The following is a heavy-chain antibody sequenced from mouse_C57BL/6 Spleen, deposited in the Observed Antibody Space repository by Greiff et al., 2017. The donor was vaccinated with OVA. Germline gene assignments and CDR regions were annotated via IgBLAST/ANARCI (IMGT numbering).Heavy chain of an antibody. Sequence: QVQLQQSGAELARPGASVKLSCKASGYTFTSYGISWVKQRTGQGLEWIGEIYPRSGNTYYNEKFKGKATLTADKSSSTAYMELRSLTSEDSAVYFCAILYGSLYFFDSGGQGTTPTFPS. CDR1: GYTFTSYG. J-gene: IGHJ2*01. CDR3: AILYGSLYFFDS. CDR2: IYPRSGNT. V-gene: IGHV1-81*01. D-gene: IGHD1-1*01.